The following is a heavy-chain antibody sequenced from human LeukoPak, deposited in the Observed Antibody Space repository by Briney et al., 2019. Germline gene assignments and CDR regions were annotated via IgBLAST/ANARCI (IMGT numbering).Heavy chain of an antibody. CDR1: GFTFSSYS. J-gene: IGHJ3*02. V-gene: IGHV3-21*01. Sequence: GGSLRLSCAASGFTFSSYSMNWVRQAPGKGLEWVSSISSSSSYIYYADSVKGRFTVSRDNAKNTMYLQMNSLRVEDTALYYCASFRNTDIWGQGTTVTVSP. CDR2: ISSSSSYI. CDR3: ASFRNTDI. D-gene: IGHD2/OR15-2a*01.